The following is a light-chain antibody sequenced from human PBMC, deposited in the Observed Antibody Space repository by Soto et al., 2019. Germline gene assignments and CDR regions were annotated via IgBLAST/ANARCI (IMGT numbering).Light chain of an antibody. CDR1: QGISSY. CDR2: AAS. CDR3: QQLNSHPIT. Sequence: DIQLTQSPSFLSASVGDRVTITCRASQGISSYLAWYQQKPGKAPKLLIYAASTLQSGVPSRFSGSGSGTEFTLTISSLQPEDFAIYYCQQLNSHPITFGQGTRLAIK. J-gene: IGKJ5*01. V-gene: IGKV1-9*01.